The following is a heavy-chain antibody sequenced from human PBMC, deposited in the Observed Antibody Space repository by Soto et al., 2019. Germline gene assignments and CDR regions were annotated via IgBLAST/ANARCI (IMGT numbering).Heavy chain of an antibody. J-gene: IGHJ6*02. CDR2: IIPSGGST. CDR1: GYTFTSYY. CDR3: AREVTVTHYGYGMDV. Sequence: ASVKVSCKASGYTFTSYYMHWVRQAPGQGLEWMGIIIPSGGSTSYAQKFQGRVTITRDTSTSTVYMELSSLRSEDTAVYYCAREVTVTHYGYGMDVWGQGTTVTVSS. V-gene: IGHV1-46*01. D-gene: IGHD4-4*01.